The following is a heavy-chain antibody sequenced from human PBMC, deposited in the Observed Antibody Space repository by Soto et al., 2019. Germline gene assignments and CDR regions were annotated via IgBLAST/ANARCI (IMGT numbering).Heavy chain of an antibody. Sequence: ASVKVSFKTSGYTFTSYGISWVRQAPGQGLEWMGWISAYNGNTNYAQKLQGRVTMTTDTSTSTAYMELSSLRSDDTAVYYFARDPGYSGYDYFLYFDYWGRGTLVTVSS. CDR1: GYTFTSYG. CDR2: ISAYNGNT. D-gene: IGHD5-12*01. CDR3: ARDPGYSGYDYFLYFDY. J-gene: IGHJ4*02. V-gene: IGHV1-18*01.